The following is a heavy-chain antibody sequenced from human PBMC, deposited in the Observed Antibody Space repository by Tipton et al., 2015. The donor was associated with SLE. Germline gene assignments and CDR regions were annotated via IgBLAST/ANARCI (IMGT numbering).Heavy chain of an antibody. Sequence: SLRLSCAASGFTFSGYGMHWVRQAPGKGLEWVAVIWYDGSNKYYADSVKGRFTISRDNSKNTLYLQMNSLRAEDTAVYYCARDRTTAYYYYFYMDVWGKGTTVTVSS. CDR3: ARDRTTAYYYYFYMDV. J-gene: IGHJ6*03. CDR1: GFTFSGYG. CDR2: IWYDGSNK. D-gene: IGHD1/OR15-1a*01. V-gene: IGHV3-33*01.